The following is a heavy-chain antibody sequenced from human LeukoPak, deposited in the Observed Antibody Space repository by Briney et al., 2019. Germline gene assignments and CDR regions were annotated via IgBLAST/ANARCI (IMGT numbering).Heavy chain of an antibody. CDR2: IWYDGSNK. CDR3: AKDRRSGWYFDY. V-gene: IGHV3-30*02. D-gene: IGHD6-19*01. CDR1: GFTFSSYG. J-gene: IGHJ4*02. Sequence: GGSLRLSCAASGFTFSSYGMHWVRQAPGKGLEWVAFIWYDGSNKYYADSVKGRFTISRDNSKNTLYLQMNSLRAEDTAVYYCAKDRRSGWYFDYWGQGTLVTVSS.